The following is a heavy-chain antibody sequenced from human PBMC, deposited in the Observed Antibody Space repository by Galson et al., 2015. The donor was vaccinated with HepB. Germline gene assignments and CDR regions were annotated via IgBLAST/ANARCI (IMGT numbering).Heavy chain of an antibody. CDR2: LSWNGGTV. CDR3: ARDNGRYSVVVAPASSGMDV. V-gene: IGHV3-9*01. Sequence: SLRLSCAAFGFTFDEYAMYWVRQAPGKGLEWVSGLSWNGGTVGYADSVKGRFTISRDNAKNSLYLQMNSLRVEDTALYYCARDNGRYSVVVAPASSGMDVWGQGTTVTVSS. D-gene: IGHD2-2*01. CDR1: GFTFDEYA. J-gene: IGHJ6*02.